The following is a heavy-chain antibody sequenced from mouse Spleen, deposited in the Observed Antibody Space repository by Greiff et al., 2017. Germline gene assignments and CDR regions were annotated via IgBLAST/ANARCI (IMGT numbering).Heavy chain of an antibody. CDR1: GYTFTSYW. Sequence: QVQLQQPGAELVMPGASVKLSCKASGYTFTSYWMHWVKQRPGQGLEWIGEIDPSDSYTNYNQKFKGKATLTVDKSSSTAYMQLSSLTSEDSAVYYCARWGTTGEDYWGQGTTLTVSS. CDR3: ARWGTTGEDY. D-gene: IGHD1-1*01. CDR2: IDPSDSYT. J-gene: IGHJ2*01. V-gene: IGHV1-69*01.